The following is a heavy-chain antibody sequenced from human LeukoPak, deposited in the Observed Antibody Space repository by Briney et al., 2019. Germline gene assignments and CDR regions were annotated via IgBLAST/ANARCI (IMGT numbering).Heavy chain of an antibody. J-gene: IGHJ4*02. Sequence: SQTLSLTCVVSGDSVSSKNGAWNWIRQSPSRGLEWLGRTYYRSKWFNDYAESMEGRMTISQDTSKNQYSLHLNSVTPDDTAVYYCARDFGTTGWHTFDYWGQGTLVTVSS. CDR1: GDSVSSKNGA. D-gene: IGHD6-19*01. CDR3: ARDFGTTGWHTFDY. V-gene: IGHV6-1*01. CDR2: TYYRSKWFN.